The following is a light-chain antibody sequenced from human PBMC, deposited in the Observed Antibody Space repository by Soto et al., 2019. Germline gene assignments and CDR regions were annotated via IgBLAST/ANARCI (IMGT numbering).Light chain of an antibody. J-gene: IGLJ1*01. Sequence: QSVLTQPASVSGSPGQSITISCTGTSSDVGGYKYVSWYQQHPGKAPKLIIYEVTNRPSGVSNRFSGSKSGNTASLTISGLQDEDEATYYCSSYTITNTLVFGSGTKVTVL. CDR1: SSDVGGYKY. V-gene: IGLV2-14*03. CDR3: SSYTITNTLV. CDR2: EVT.